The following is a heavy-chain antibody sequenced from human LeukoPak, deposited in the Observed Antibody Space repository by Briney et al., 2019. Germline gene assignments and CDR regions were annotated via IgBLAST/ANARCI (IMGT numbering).Heavy chain of an antibody. CDR1: GASISSYY. J-gene: IGHJ6*02. Sequence: SETLSLTCIVPGASISSYYWSWIRQSPGKGLEWIGYIYNSGSTNYNPSPKSRVTISVDTSKNQFSLKLSSVTAADTAVYYCARGGVMVAGTPYYYYGMDVWGQGTTVTVSS. CDR3: ARGGVMVAGTPYYYYGMDV. CDR2: IYNSGST. V-gene: IGHV4-59*12. D-gene: IGHD2-8*01.